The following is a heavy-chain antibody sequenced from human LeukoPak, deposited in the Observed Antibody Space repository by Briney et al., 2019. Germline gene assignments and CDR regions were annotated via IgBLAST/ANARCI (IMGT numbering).Heavy chain of an antibody. D-gene: IGHD3-22*01. Sequence: GGSLRLSCAASVFTFSDYYMSWIRQAPRKGQEWVSYISSSGSTIYYADSVKGRFTISRDNAKNSLYLQMNSLRAEDTAVYYCARIYDSSGYYYEDYFDYWGQGTLVTVSS. CDR2: ISSSGSTI. CDR3: ARIYDSSGYYYEDYFDY. V-gene: IGHV3-11*01. J-gene: IGHJ4*02. CDR1: VFTFSDYY.